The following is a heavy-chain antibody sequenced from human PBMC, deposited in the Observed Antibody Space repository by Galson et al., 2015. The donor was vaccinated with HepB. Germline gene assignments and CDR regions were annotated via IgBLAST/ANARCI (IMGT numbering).Heavy chain of an antibody. CDR2: INPNSGGT. V-gene: IGHV1-2*02. CDR3: ARGGGLAPKRFDY. D-gene: IGHD3-16*01. CDR1: GYTFTGYY. Sequence: SVKVSCKASGYTFTGYYMHWVRQAPGQGLEWMGWINPNSGGTNYAQKFQGRVTMTRDTSISTAYMELSRLRSDDTAVYYCARGGGLAPKRFDYWGQGTLVTVSS. J-gene: IGHJ4*02.